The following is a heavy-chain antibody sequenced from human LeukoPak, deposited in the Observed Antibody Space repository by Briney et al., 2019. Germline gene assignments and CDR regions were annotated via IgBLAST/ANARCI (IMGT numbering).Heavy chain of an antibody. D-gene: IGHD5-18*01. CDR2: ISRKTDGGTA. J-gene: IGHJ4*02. V-gene: IGHV3-15*01. CDR3: NTRLGYIYGRDC. Sequence: PGGSLRLSCAASRFTFPNATVSCVRQAPGKRLEWVGRISRKTDGGTADYTAPVKGRFTISRDDSENTVSLQMNGLKTEDTAVYAGNTRLGYIYGRDCWGKGTLVTVSS. CDR1: RFTFPNAT.